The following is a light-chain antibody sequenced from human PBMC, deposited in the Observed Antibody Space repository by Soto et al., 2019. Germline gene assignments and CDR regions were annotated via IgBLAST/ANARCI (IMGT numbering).Light chain of an antibody. J-gene: IGKJ4*01. CDR1: QDISNY. CDR2: GAS. CDR3: QQSHSTPLT. V-gene: IGKV1-39*01. Sequence: DIQMTQSPSSLSASVGDRVTITCQASQDISNYLNWYQQRPGTAPNLLIYGASTLQTGVPSRFSGSGSGTDFTLTINNLQPEDAATYYCQQSHSTPLTFGGGTKLEI.